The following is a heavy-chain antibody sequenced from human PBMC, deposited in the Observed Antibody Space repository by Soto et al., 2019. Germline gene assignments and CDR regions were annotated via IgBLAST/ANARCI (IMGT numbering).Heavy chain of an antibody. D-gene: IGHD3-9*01. CDR1: GFTFSSYS. J-gene: IGHJ5*02. Sequence: EVQLVESGGGLVKPGGSLRLSCAASGFTFSSYSMNWVRQAPGKGLEWVSSISSSSSYIYYADSVKGRFTISRDNAKNSLYLQMNSLRAADTAVYYCARDVHYDILTGYYVKSWFDPWGQGTLVTVSS. CDR3: ARDVHYDILTGYYVKSWFDP. V-gene: IGHV3-21*01. CDR2: ISSSSSYI.